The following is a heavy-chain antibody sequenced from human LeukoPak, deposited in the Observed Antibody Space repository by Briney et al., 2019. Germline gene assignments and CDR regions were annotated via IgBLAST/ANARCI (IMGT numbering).Heavy chain of an antibody. CDR1: GYRLTSYW. D-gene: IGHD3-16*01. CDR3: ARLFSASPGGFDY. Sequence: GESLKISCKGSGYRLTSYWIGWVRQLPGKSLDCMGIIYPGDSDTRYSPSFQGQVTISADKSINTAYLQWSGLKASDTAIYYCARLFSASPGGFDYWGQGTPVTVSS. CDR2: IYPGDSDT. V-gene: IGHV5-51*01. J-gene: IGHJ4*02.